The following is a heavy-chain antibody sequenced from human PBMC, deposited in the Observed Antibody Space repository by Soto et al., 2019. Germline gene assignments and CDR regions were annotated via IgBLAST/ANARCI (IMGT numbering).Heavy chain of an antibody. CDR2: ISSSSSYI. CDR3: ARAAVVVVAATPWAWCGMDV. D-gene: IGHD2-15*01. V-gene: IGHV3-21*01. J-gene: IGHJ6*02. CDR1: GLTFSSYS. Sequence: EVQLVESGGGLVKPGGSLRLSCAASGLTFSSYSMNWVRQAPGKGLEWVSSISSSSSYIYYADSVKGRFTISRDNAKNSLYLQMNSRRAEATAVYYCARAAVVVVAATPWAWCGMDVWGQGTKVTVSS.